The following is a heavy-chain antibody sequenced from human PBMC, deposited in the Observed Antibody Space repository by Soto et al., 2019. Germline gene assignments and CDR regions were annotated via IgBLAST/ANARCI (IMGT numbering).Heavy chain of an antibody. CDR1: GYTLTELS. Sequence: ASVKVSCKVSGYTLTELSMHWVRQAPGKGLEWMGGLDPEDGETIYAQKFQGRVTMTEDTSTDTAYMELSSLRSEDTAVYYCASNYDSVSRDWFDPWGQGTLVTVSS. V-gene: IGHV1-24*01. J-gene: IGHJ5*02. CDR3: ASNYDSVSRDWFDP. D-gene: IGHD4-4*01. CDR2: LDPEDGET.